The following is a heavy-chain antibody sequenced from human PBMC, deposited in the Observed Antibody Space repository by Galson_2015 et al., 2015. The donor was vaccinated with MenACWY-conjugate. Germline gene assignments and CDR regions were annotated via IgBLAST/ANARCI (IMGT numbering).Heavy chain of an antibody. D-gene: IGHD2-15*01. J-gene: IGHJ4*02. CDR1: YL. V-gene: IGHV3-49*02. CDR3: TRADHRYCSSTNCPFDH. CDR2: IQSKNYGANT. Sequence: YLVGWFRQAPGKGLEWVGYIQSKNYGANTQYAASVKDRFSISRDDSRSIAYLEMNSLKTEDTALYYCTRADHRYCSSTNCPFDHWGQGTLVTVSS.